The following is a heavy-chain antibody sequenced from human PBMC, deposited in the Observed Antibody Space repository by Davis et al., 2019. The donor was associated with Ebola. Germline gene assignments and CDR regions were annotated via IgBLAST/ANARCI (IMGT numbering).Heavy chain of an antibody. Sequence: PSETLSLTCTVSGGSISSYYWSWIRQPPGKGLEWIGEINHSGSTNYNPSLKSRVTVSVDTSKNQFSLKLSSVTAADTAVYYCARHRTGTKRGYFDYWGQGTLVTVSS. J-gene: IGHJ4*02. CDR2: INHSGST. D-gene: IGHD1-7*01. CDR1: GGSISSYY. CDR3: ARHRTGTKRGYFDY. V-gene: IGHV4-34*01.